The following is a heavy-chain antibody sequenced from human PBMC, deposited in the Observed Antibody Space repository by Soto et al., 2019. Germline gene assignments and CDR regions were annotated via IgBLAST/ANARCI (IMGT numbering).Heavy chain of an antibody. CDR1: GVTVSSNY. Sequence: EVQLVESGGGLVQPGGSLRLSCAASGVTVSSNYMSWVRQAPGKGLEWVSVIYSGGSTYYADSVKGRFNISRDNSKNTLYLQINRVRDEEQAVYYCARHRYPYGGGYFDYWGQGTLVTVSS. V-gene: IGHV3-66*04. J-gene: IGHJ4*02. CDR3: ARHRYPYGGGYFDY. D-gene: IGHD2-21*01. CDR2: IYSGGST.